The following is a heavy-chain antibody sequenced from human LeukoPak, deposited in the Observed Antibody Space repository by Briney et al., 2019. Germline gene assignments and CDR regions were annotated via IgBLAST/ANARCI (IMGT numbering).Heavy chain of an antibody. CDR1: GFTFSTYA. CDR2: ISSTGEST. CDR3: AKDRVVVAFGWFDP. J-gene: IGHJ5*02. V-gene: IGHV3-23*01. D-gene: IGHD2-15*01. Sequence: PGGSLRLSCAASGFTFSTYAMNWVRQAPGKGLEWVSSISSTGESTYYTDSVRGRFTISRDNSKNTLYLQMNSLRAEDTAVYYCAKDRVVVAFGWFDPWGQGTLVTVSS.